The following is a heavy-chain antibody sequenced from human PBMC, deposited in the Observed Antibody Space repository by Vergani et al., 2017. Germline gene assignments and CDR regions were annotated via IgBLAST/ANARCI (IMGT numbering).Heavy chain of an antibody. J-gene: IGHJ4*02. Sequence: EVQLVESGGGLVKPGGSLRLSCAASGFTFSNAWMSWVRQAPGGGLEWVSSLNKNNYYIYYADSVKGRFTISRDNAKNSLFLQMSSLKVEDTGVYYCAREMSNEGFDYWGQGTRVTVS. CDR3: AREMSNEGFDY. CDR2: LNKNNYYI. CDR1: GFTFSNAW. D-gene: IGHD4-11*01. V-gene: IGHV3-21*01.